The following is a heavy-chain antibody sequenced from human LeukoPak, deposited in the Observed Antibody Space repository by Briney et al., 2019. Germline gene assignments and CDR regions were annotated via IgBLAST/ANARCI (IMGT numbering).Heavy chain of an antibody. Sequence: SETLCLTCTVSGASTSAYYWSRIRQPPGKGLEWIGYSYSGGNANYNPSLKSRVTISIDTSENQFSLRLTSVTAADTAVYFCAHSKRGGGYYINAFAVWGQGALVTISS. CDR2: SYSGGNA. D-gene: IGHD1-26*01. J-gene: IGHJ3*01. V-gene: IGHV4-59*01. CDR1: GASTSAYY. CDR3: AHSKRGGGYYINAFAV.